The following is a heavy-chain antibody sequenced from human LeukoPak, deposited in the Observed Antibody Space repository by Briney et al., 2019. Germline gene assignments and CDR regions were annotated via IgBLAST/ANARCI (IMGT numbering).Heavy chain of an antibody. D-gene: IGHD3-10*01. V-gene: IGHV3-48*03. CDR3: ASTYGSGSFDY. CDR2: ISSSGSTI. CDR1: GFTFSSYE. Sequence: QAGGSLRLSCAASGFTFSSYEMNWVRQAPGKGLEWVSYISSSGSTIYYADSVKSRFTISRDNAKNSLYLQMNSLRAEDTAVYYCASTYGSGSFDYWGQGTLVTVSS. J-gene: IGHJ4*02.